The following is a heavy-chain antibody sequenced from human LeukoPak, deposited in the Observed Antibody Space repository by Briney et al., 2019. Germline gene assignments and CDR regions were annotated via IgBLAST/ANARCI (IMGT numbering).Heavy chain of an antibody. D-gene: IGHD3-10*01. J-gene: IGHJ4*02. Sequence: PGGSLRLSCAASGFTFSDYGMHWVRQAPGKGLEWVVFIRYDGSETHYADSVKGRFTISRDNSRNTLYLQMNSLRTEDTAVYYCAKEGSSYYPDYWGQGTLGTVSS. V-gene: IGHV3-30*02. CDR2: IRYDGSET. CDR3: AKEGSSYYPDY. CDR1: GFTFSDYG.